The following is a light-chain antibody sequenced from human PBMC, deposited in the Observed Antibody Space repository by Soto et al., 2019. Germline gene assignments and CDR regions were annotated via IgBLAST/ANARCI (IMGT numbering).Light chain of an antibody. V-gene: IGLV2-8*01. CDR3: SSYAGSNKLV. Sequence: QSVLTQPPSASGSPGQSVTISCTGTSGDVGRYSYVSWYQQHPGKAPKLLIYEVSKRPSGVPDRFSGSKSGNTASLTVSGLQAEDEADYYCSSYAGSNKLVFGGGTKLTVL. CDR2: EVS. J-gene: IGLJ2*01. CDR1: SGDVGRYSY.